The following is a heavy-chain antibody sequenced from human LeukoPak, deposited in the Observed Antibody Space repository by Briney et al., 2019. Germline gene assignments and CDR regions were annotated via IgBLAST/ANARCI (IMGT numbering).Heavy chain of an antibody. CDR2: IYSGGST. V-gene: IGHV3-53*05. CDR1: GFTVSSNY. D-gene: IGHD6-6*01. Sequence: GGSLRLSCAASGFTVSSNYMSWVRQAPGKGLEWVSVIYSGGSTYYADSVKGRFTISRDNSKNTLYLQMNSLRAEDTAVYYCAKLGQLAPNDAFDIWGQGTMVTVSS. CDR3: AKLGQLAPNDAFDI. J-gene: IGHJ3*02.